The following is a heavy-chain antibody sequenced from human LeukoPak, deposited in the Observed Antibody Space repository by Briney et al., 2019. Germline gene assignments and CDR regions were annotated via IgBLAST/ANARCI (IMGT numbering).Heavy chain of an antibody. D-gene: IGHD3-3*01. V-gene: IGHV3-23*01. CDR2: ILGSGGTT. Sequence: AGGSLRLSCAASGFTFSDYYMSWVRQAPGKGLEWVSTILGSGGTTYYADSVKGRFTISRDNSKNTLYLQMYSLRAEDTATYYCAKVPEGSGYYTWYYFDSWGQGTLVTVPS. J-gene: IGHJ4*02. CDR1: GFTFSDYY. CDR3: AKVPEGSGYYTWYYFDS.